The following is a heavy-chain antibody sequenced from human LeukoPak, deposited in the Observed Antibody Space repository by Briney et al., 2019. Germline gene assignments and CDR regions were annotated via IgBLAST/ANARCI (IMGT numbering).Heavy chain of an antibody. J-gene: IGHJ4*02. V-gene: IGHV3-74*01. D-gene: IGHD1-26*01. CDR3: ARRSSGSLPYYFGY. CDR2: INSDGSST. Sequence: LGGSLRLSCAASGLTFSSYWMHWVRQAPGKGLVWVSRINSDGSSTSYADSVKGRFTISRDNAKNTLYLQINSLRAEDTAVYYCARRSSGSLPYYFGYWGQGTLVTVSS. CDR1: GLTFSSYW.